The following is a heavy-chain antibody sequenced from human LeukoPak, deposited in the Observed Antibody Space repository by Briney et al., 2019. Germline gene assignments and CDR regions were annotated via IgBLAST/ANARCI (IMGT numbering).Heavy chain of an antibody. CDR1: GFTFSSYA. D-gene: IGHD6-19*01. Sequence: PGGSLRLSCAASGFTFSSYAMSWVRQAPGKGLEWVSAISGSGGGTYYADSVKGRFTISRDNSKNTLYLQMNSLRAEDTAVYYCAKGGKSSGWYGIWDKWGQGTLVTVSS. CDR3: AKGGKSSGWYGIWDK. CDR2: ISGSGGGT. V-gene: IGHV3-23*01. J-gene: IGHJ4*02.